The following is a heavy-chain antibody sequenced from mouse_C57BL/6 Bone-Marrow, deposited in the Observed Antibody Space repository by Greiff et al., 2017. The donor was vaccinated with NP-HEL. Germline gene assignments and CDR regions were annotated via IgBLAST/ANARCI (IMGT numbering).Heavy chain of an antibody. CDR3: AREKFITTVVANYYAMDY. Sequence: VQLQQPGAELVKPGASVKLSCKASGYTFTSYWMHWVKQRPGQGLEWIGMIHPNSGSTNYNEKFKSKATLTVDKSSCTAYMQLSSLTSEDSAVYYCAREKFITTVVANYYAMDYWGQGTSVTVSS. J-gene: IGHJ4*01. D-gene: IGHD1-1*01. CDR1: GYTFTSYW. V-gene: IGHV1-64*01. CDR2: IHPNSGST.